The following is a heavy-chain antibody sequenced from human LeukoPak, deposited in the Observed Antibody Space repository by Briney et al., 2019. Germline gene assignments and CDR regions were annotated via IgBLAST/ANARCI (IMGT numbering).Heavy chain of an antibody. CDR3: AKVSSLVTAARPGYYFDY. CDR1: GFTFSSYA. V-gene: IGHV3-30-3*01. Sequence: GRSLRLSRAASGFTFSSYAMHWVRQAPGKGLGWVAVISYDGSNKYYAESVKGRFTISRDNSKNTLYLQMNSLRAEDTAVYYCAKVSSLVTAARPGYYFDYWGQGTRVSVSS. CDR2: ISYDGSNK. D-gene: IGHD6-6*01. J-gene: IGHJ4*02.